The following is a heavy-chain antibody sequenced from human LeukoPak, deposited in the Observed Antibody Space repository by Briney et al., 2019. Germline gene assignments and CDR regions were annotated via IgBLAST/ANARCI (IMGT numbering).Heavy chain of an antibody. Sequence: GGPLSLSCAALGFPFSSHAMSWVGQAQGRGWEGVSTLSDSGASTYYADSVKGRFTISRDNSRNTMYLQMDSLRADDTGVYFCARTPNRDGYSHIDFWGQGALVTVSS. CDR3: ARTPNRDGYSHIDF. J-gene: IGHJ4*02. CDR2: LSDSGAST. CDR1: GFPFSSHA. D-gene: IGHD5-24*01. V-gene: IGHV3-23*01.